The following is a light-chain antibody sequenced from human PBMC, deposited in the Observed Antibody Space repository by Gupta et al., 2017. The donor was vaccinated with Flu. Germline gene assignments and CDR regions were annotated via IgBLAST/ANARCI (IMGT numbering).Light chain of an antibody. Sequence: IVMTQSPDSLAVSLGERATINCKSSQSVLYSSNNKNYLAWYQQRPGQPPKLLFYWASTRESGVPDRCSGSGSGTDFTLTISSLQAEDVAVYYCQQYYGSPHTFGQGTNLEIK. CDR3: QQYYGSPHT. V-gene: IGKV4-1*01. CDR1: QSVLYSSNNKNY. CDR2: WAS. J-gene: IGKJ2*01.